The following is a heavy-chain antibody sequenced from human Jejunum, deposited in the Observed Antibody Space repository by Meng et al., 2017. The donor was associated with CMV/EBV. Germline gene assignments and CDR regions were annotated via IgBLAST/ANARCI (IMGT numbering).Heavy chain of an antibody. CDR2: VFYSGSS. J-gene: IGHJ4*02. V-gene: IGHV4-61*01. Sequence: VSIGSYYWNWIRQSPGKGLEWIAYVFYSGSSDYNPSLKSRVTISVDTSRNQFFLQLTSVTAADTAVYYCARGAVNMVRGVPYYFDYWGQGALVTVSS. CDR3: ARGAVNMVRGVPYYFDY. CDR1: VSIGSYY. D-gene: IGHD3-10*01.